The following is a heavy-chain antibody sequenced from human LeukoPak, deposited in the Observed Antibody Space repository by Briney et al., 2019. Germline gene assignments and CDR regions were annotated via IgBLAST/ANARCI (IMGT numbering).Heavy chain of an antibody. CDR2: ISYDGSNK. CDR3: ARDEGYYDSSGYYLEYFQH. Sequence: GRSLRLSCAASGFSFSSYGMHWVRQAPGKGLEWVAVISYDGSNKYYTDSVKGRFTISRDNSKNTLYLQMNSLRAEDTAVYYCARDEGYYDSSGYYLEYFQHWGQGTLVTVSS. D-gene: IGHD3-22*01. J-gene: IGHJ1*01. V-gene: IGHV3-30*03. CDR1: GFSFSSYG.